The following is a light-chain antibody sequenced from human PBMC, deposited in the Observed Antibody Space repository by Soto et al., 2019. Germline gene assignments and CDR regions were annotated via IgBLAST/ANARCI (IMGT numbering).Light chain of an antibody. CDR2: EVS. J-gene: IGLJ1*01. CDR1: SSDVGGYNY. CDR3: CSYTSSGVYV. V-gene: IGLV2-14*01. Sequence: QSVLTQPASVSGSPGQSITISCTGTSSDVGGYNYVSWYQQHPGKAPKLVIYEVSNRPSGVSNRFSGSKSGNTASLTISGLQAEDEADYYCCSYTSSGVYVFGTGTKVTVL.